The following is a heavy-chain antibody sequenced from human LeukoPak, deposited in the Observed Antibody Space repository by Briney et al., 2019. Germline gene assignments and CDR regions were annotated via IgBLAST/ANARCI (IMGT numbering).Heavy chain of an antibody. J-gene: IGHJ6*03. D-gene: IGHD2-15*01. Sequence: SETLSLTCTVSGGSISSSSSYWGWIRQPPGKGLEWIGSIYYSGSAYYNPSLKSRVTMSVDTSKNQFSLKLSSATAADTAVYYCARRIRNYYYMDVWGKGTTVTVSS. CDR1: GGSISSSSSY. V-gene: IGHV4-39*01. CDR2: IYYSGSA. CDR3: ARRIRNYYYMDV.